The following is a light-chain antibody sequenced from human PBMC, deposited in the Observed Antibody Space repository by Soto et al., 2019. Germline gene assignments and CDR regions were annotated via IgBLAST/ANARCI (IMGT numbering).Light chain of an antibody. CDR1: SSNIGAGYD. CDR3: QSYDSSLSGPYYV. J-gene: IGLJ1*01. CDR2: GNS. V-gene: IGLV1-40*01. Sequence: SVLTQPPSVSGAPGQRVTISCTGSSSNIGAGYDVHWYQQLPGTAPKLLIYGNSNRPSGVPDRFSGSKSGTSASLAITGLQAEDEADYYCQSYDSSLSGPYYVFGTGTKVT.